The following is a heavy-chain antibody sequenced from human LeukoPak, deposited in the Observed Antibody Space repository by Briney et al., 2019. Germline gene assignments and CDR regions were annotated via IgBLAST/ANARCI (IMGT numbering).Heavy chain of an antibody. CDR1: GFTFSSYW. V-gene: IGHV3-74*01. Sequence: GGSLRLSCVASGFTFSSYWMHWVRQAPGKGLVWVSHINIDGSSTDYADSVKGRLTISRDNAKNTLYLQLNSLRAEDTAVYYCARVRYCSSTSCYIYFEYWGQGTLVTVSS. CDR2: INIDGSST. D-gene: IGHD2-2*02. J-gene: IGHJ4*02. CDR3: ARVRYCSSTSCYIYFEY.